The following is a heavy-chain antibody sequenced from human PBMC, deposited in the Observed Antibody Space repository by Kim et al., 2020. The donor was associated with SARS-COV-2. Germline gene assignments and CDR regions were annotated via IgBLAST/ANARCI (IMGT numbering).Heavy chain of an antibody. J-gene: IGHJ4*02. CDR3: ARGAYLAGFDY. Sequence: TYTNPSLKRRVTRSVDKSKNQFSLKLSSVPAADTAVYYCARGAYLAGFDYWGQGTLVTVSS. D-gene: IGHD2-21*01. V-gene: IGHV4-39*07. CDR2: T.